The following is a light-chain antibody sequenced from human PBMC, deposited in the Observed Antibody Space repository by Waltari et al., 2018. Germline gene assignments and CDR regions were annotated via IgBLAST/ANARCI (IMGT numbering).Light chain of an antibody. V-gene: IGKV1-33*01. CDR1: QDISNY. Sequence: DIQMTQSPSSLSASVGDRVTINCQASQDISNYLNWYQQKPGKAPKLLIYDASNLETGVPSRFSGSGSGTDFTFTISSLQPEDIATYYCQQYDNLPSVTFGQGTKLEIK. CDR3: QQYDNLPSVT. J-gene: IGKJ2*01. CDR2: DAS.